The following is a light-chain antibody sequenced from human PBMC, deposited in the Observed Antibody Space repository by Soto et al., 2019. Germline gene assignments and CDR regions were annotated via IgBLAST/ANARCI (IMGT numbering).Light chain of an antibody. CDR2: DAS. CDR3: QQYHNWPPYT. V-gene: IGKV3-11*01. J-gene: IGKJ2*01. CDR1: QSVSDY. Sequence: VLTQSPARLSLSPGERATLSCRAGQSVSDYLAWYQQKPGQPPRLLFFDASNRATGVPDRFSAGGSGTDFTLIISSLQSEDFAVYYCQQYHNWPPYTFGKGTKLEI.